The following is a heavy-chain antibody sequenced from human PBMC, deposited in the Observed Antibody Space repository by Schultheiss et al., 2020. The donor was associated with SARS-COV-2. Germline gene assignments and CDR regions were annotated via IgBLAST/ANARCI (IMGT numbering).Heavy chain of an antibody. V-gene: IGHV4-59*01. CDR2: IYNTGST. D-gene: IGHD5-18*01. CDR3: ARGVRSRTLRDTAMAKTVFDY. J-gene: IGHJ4*02. Sequence: SETLSLTCTVSGGSISSYQWSWIRQPPGKGLEWIGYIYNTGSTNYNPSLKSRLTITVDTSKNQFSLKLSSVTAADTAVYYCARGVRSRTLRDTAMAKTVFDYWGQGTLVTVSS. CDR1: GGSISSYQ.